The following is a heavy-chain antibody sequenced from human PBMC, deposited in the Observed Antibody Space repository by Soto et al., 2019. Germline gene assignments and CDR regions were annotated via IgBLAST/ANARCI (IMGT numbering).Heavy chain of an antibody. Sequence: QVQLVQSGAEVKKPGASVKVSCKASGYTFTSYGISWVRQAPGQGLEWMGWISAYNGNTNYAQKLQGRVTMTTDTSTSTANMELMSLRSDDTAVYDCAKFLEWELLPHNWFDPWGQGTLVTVSS. CDR1: GYTFTSYG. J-gene: IGHJ5*02. V-gene: IGHV1-18*01. CDR3: AKFLEWELLPHNWFDP. CDR2: ISAYNGNT. D-gene: IGHD1-26*01.